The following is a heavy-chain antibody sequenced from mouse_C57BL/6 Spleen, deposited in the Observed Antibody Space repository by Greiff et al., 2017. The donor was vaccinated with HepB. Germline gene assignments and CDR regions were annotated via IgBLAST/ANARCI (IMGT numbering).Heavy chain of an antibody. V-gene: IGHV1-59*01. CDR3: ARSERGFAY. Sequence: VQLQQPGAELVRPGTSVKLSCKASGYTFTSYWMHWVKQRPGQGLEWIGVIDPSDSYTNYNQKFKGKATLTVDTSSVTAYMQLSSLTSEDSAVYYCARSERGFAYWGQGTLVTVSA. CDR1: GYTFTSYW. CDR2: IDPSDSYT. J-gene: IGHJ3*01.